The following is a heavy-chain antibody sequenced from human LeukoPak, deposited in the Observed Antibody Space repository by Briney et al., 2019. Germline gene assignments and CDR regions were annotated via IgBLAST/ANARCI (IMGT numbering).Heavy chain of an antibody. J-gene: IGHJ4*02. V-gene: IGHV3-21*01. CDR2: ISSSSSYI. Sequence: PGGSLRLSCAASGFTFSSYSMNWVRQAPGKGLEWVSSISSSSSYIYYADSVKGRFTISRDNAKNSLYLQMNSLRAEDTAVYYCAGVSRSGGDPPLFDYWGQGTLVTVSS. D-gene: IGHD2-21*02. CDR1: GFTFSSYS. CDR3: AGVSRSGGDPPLFDY.